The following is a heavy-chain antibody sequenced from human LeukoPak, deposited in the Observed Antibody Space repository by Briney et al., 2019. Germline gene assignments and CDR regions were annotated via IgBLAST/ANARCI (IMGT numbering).Heavy chain of an antibody. CDR3: ARVQGYCSSTSCYDPDDAFDI. V-gene: IGHV1-69*05. CDR1: GGTFSSYA. D-gene: IGHD2-2*01. Sequence: EASVKVSXKASGGTFSSYAISWVRQAPGQGLEWMGGIIPIFGTANYAQKFQGRVTITTDESTSTAYMELSSLRSEDTAVYYCARVQGYCSSTSCYDPDDAFDIWGQWTMVTVSS. CDR2: IIPIFGTA. J-gene: IGHJ3*02.